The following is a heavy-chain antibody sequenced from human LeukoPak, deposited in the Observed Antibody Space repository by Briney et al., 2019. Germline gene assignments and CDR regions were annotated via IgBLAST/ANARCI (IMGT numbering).Heavy chain of an antibody. D-gene: IGHD3-10*01. Sequence: SETLSLTCAVYGGSFSGYYWSWIRQPPGKGLEWIGEINHSGSTNYNPSLKSRVTISVDTSKNQFSLKLSSVTAADTAVYYCARLEKRGYYYNGMDVWGQGTTVTVSS. J-gene: IGHJ6*02. V-gene: IGHV4-34*01. CDR2: INHSGST. CDR1: GGSFSGYY. CDR3: ARLEKRGYYYNGMDV.